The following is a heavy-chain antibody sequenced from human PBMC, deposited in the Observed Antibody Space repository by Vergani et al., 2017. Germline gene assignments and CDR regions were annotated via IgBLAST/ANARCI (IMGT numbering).Heavy chain of an antibody. CDR2: IYSGGRT. CDR3: ARVMVRSTGAFDI. Sequence: EVQLLESGGGLVQPGGSLRLTCAASEFTFSNYAMNWVRQAPGKGLEWVSVIYSGGRTYYADSVKGRITISRDNSKNTVHLQLNSLRPEDTAVYFCARVMVRSTGAFDIWGQGTMVTVSS. D-gene: IGHD3-10*01. J-gene: IGHJ3*02. V-gene: IGHV3-66*02. CDR1: EFTFSNYA.